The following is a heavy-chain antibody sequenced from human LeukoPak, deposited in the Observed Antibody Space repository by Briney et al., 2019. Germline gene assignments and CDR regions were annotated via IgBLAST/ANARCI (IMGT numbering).Heavy chain of an antibody. D-gene: IGHD2-2*01. Sequence: SETLSLTCTVSGGSISSSSYSWGWIRQPPGKGLEWIGSIYYSGSTYYNPSLKSRVTISVDTSKNQFSLKLSSVTAADTAVYYCARAFSSTTPRYYYYGMDVWGQGTTVTVSS. CDR1: GGSISSSSYS. V-gene: IGHV4-39*07. CDR3: ARAFSSTTPRYYYYGMDV. J-gene: IGHJ6*02. CDR2: IYYSGST.